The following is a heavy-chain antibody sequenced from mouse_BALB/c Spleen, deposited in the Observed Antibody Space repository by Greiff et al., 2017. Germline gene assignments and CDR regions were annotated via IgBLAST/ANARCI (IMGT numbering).Heavy chain of an antibody. J-gene: IGHJ2*01. Sequence: EVKLVESGGGLVKPGGSLKLSCAASGFAFSSYDMSWVRQTPEKRLEWVAYISSGGGSTYYPDTVKGRFTISRDNAKNTLYLQMSSLKSEDTAMYYCARDYRYLFDYWGQGTTLTVSS. CDR2: ISSGGGST. V-gene: IGHV5-12-1*01. CDR1: GFAFSSYD. CDR3: ARDYRYLFDY. D-gene: IGHD2-14*01.